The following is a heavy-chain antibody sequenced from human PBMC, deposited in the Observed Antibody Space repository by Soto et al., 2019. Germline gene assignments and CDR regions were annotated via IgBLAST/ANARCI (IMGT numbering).Heavy chain of an antibody. CDR2: INPSGGST. J-gene: IGHJ6*02. V-gene: IGHV1-46*01. CDR3: ARSRYCSGGSCYTGYYYYYYGMDV. D-gene: IGHD2-15*01. Sequence: QVQLVQSGAEVKKPGASVKVSCKASGYTFTSYYMHWVRQAPGQGLEWMGIINPSGGSTSYAQKFQDKVTLTRDTSTSTVYMELSSLRSEDTAVYYCARSRYCSGGSCYTGYYYYYYGMDVWGQGTTVTVSS. CDR1: GYTFTSYY.